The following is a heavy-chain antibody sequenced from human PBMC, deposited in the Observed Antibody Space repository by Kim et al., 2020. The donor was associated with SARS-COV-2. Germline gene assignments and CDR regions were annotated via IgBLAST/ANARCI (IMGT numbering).Heavy chain of an antibody. J-gene: IGHJ4*02. CDR1: GFMFGDYA. CDR2: IRSKTYGGTT. D-gene: IGHD5-18*01. V-gene: IGHV3-49*04. CDR3: TRVRGPAMGY. Sequence: GGSLRLSCTASGFMFGDYAMSWVRQAPGKGLEWVGFIRSKTYGGTTEYAASVKGRFTISRDDSKSIAYLQMNSLKTEDTAVYYCTRVRGPAMGYWGQGTLVTVSS.